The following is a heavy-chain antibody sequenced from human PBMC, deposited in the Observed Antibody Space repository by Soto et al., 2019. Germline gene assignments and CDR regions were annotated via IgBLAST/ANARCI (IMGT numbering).Heavy chain of an antibody. CDR3: AKDHNGDYPYYFDY. J-gene: IGHJ4*02. D-gene: IGHD4-17*01. CDR1: GFTFRSYA. CDR2: ISGRGDTP. V-gene: IGHV3-23*01. Sequence: PGGSLRLSCAASGFTFRSYAMSWVRQAPGKGLEWVSVISGRGDTPYYADPVKGRFTISRANSKNTLYLQMNSLRAEDTAVYYGAKDHNGDYPYYFDYWGQGTPVTVSS.